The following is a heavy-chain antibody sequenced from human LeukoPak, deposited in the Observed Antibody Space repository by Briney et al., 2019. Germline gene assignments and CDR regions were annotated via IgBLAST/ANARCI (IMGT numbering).Heavy chain of an antibody. V-gene: IGHV4-31*02. CDR3: ARDAWLRFHYYYGMDV. CDR2: IYYSGST. Sequence: LRLPCAASGFTFTSYSMNWVRQAPGKGLEWIGYIYYSGSTYYNPSLKSRVTISVDTSKNQFSLKLSSVTAADTAVYYCARDAWLRFHYYYGMDVWGQGTTVTVSS. CDR1: GFTFTSYS. D-gene: IGHD5-12*01. J-gene: IGHJ6*02.